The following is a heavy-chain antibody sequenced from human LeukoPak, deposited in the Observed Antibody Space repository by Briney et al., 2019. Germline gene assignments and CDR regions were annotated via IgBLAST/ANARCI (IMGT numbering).Heavy chain of an antibody. CDR2: IYYSGST. V-gene: IGHV4-39*07. D-gene: IGHD3-22*01. CDR1: GGSISSSSYY. CDR3: AQRKYYYDSSGYYKFYYYYYMDV. J-gene: IGHJ6*03. Sequence: PSETLSLTCTVSGGSISSSSYYWGWIRQPPGKGLEWIGIIYYSGSTYSNPSLKSRVTISVDTSKNQFSLKLSSVTAADTAVYYCAQRKYYYDSSGYYKFYYYYYMDVWGKGTTVTVSS.